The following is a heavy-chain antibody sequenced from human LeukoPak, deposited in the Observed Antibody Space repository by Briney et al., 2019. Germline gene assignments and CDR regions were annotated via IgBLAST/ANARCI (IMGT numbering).Heavy chain of an antibody. CDR1: GFTFSTYW. V-gene: IGHV3-7*01. Sequence: PGGSLRLSCAGSGFTFSTYWMSWVRQAPGKGLDWVANIKQDGTDKYYVDPVKGRFTISRDSAKNLLYLQMNSLRAEDTAVYYCAREKLDTRGYVDYWGQGTLVTVSS. CDR2: IKQDGTDK. CDR3: AREKLDTRGYVDY. D-gene: IGHD3-22*01. J-gene: IGHJ4*02.